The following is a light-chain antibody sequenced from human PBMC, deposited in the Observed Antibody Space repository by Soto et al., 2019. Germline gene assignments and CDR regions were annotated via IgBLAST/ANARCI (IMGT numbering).Light chain of an antibody. CDR2: AAS. V-gene: IGKV1-9*01. Sequence: IQLTQSPSSLSASVGDRVTITCRASQGISTYLAWYQQKPGKAPKLLIYAASTLQSGVPSTFSGSGSGTDFTLTISSLQPEDFATYYCQQLNNYPRTFGQGTKVEIK. J-gene: IGKJ1*01. CDR1: QGISTY. CDR3: QQLNNYPRT.